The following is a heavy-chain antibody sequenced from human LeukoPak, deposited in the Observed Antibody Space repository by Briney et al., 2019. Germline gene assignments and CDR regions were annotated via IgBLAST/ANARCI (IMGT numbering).Heavy chain of an antibody. V-gene: IGHV3-23*01. D-gene: IGHD1-14*01. Sequence: GGSLRLSCAASGFTFSSYAMSWARQAPGKGLEWVSTISASGDSTYYADSVKGRFTIFRDLSRNTLYVQMNSLRAEDTAVYYCARYMRSPLYYFDYWGRGTLVTVSS. J-gene: IGHJ4*02. CDR3: ARYMRSPLYYFDY. CDR1: GFTFSSYA. CDR2: ISASGDST.